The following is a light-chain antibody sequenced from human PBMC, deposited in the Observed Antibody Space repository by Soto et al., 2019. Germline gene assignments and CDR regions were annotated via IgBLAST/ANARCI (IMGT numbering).Light chain of an antibody. V-gene: IGKV1-39*01. CDR3: QQSYSTPYT. CDR1: QSISSY. Sequence: DIQMTQSPSSLSASVGDRVTITCRASQSISSYLNWYQQKPGKAPKLLIYAGSSLQRAVPTRFSASGSGTDFTRTISSLQPYDFATYYCQQSYSTPYTFGQGTKLEIK. CDR2: AGS. J-gene: IGKJ2*01.